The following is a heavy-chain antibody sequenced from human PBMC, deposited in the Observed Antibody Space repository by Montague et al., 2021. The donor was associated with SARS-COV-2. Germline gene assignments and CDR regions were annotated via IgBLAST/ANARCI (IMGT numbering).Heavy chain of an antibody. D-gene: IGHD3-10*01. CDR3: ARAVSVRRAVNWFDP. J-gene: IGHJ5*02. V-gene: IGHV4-59*11. Sequence: SETLSLTCTVSSGSMSDHYWAWIRQPPGKGLEWLAYIYYSGGINSNASLKSRVSMSVDTSKNQFSLKLTSVTAADTAVYYCARAVSVRRAVNWFDPWGQGTLVTVSP. CDR1: SGSMSDHY. CDR2: IYYSGGI.